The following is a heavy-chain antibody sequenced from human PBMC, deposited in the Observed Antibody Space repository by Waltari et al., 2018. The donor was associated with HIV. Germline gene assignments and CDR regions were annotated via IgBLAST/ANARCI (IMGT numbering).Heavy chain of an antibody. CDR2: INPNSGGT. J-gene: IGHJ4*02. CDR3: ARGALVTYYDSSGYYGY. Sequence: QVQLVQSGAEVKKPGASVKVSCKASGYTFTGYYMHWVRQAPGQGFEWIVRINPNSGGTNYAQKVQGRVTMTRDTSISTAYMELSRLRSDDTAVYYCARGALVTYYDSSGYYGYWGQGTLVTVSS. D-gene: IGHD3-22*01. V-gene: IGHV1-2*06. CDR1: GYTFTGYY.